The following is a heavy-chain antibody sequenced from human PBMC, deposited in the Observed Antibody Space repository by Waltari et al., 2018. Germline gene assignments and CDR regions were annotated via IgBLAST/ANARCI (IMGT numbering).Heavy chain of an antibody. J-gene: IGHJ6*02. Sequence: QMHLAQSGADVRETGASVKISCKSSGYTFTGYYIHWVRLVPGRGLQYMGWINPDSGGTTHVPRFQGRVTLTKDMSIRTTYMEVRSLTPDDTAVYYCASSRDRRFGMDVWGQGTTVTVSS. D-gene: IGHD3-16*01. CDR1: GYTFTGYY. CDR3: ASSRDRRFGMDV. V-gene: IGHV1-2*02. CDR2: INPDSGGT.